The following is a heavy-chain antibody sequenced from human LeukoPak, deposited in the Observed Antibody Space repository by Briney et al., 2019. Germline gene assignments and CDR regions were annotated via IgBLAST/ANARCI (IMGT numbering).Heavy chain of an antibody. CDR3: ARGGKCLRLRPVDY. J-gene: IGHJ4*02. D-gene: IGHD5/OR15-5a*01. Sequence: SETLSLTCAVYGGSFSGYYWSWIRQPPGKGLEWIGEINHSGSTNYNPSLKSRVTVSVDTSKNQFSLKLSSVTAADTAVYYCARGGKCLRLRPVDYWGQGTVTTVSS. CDR2: INHSGST. V-gene: IGHV4-34*01. CDR1: GGSFSGYY.